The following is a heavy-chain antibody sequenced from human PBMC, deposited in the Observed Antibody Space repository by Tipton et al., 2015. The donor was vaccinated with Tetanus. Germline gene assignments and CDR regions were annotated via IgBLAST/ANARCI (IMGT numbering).Heavy chain of an antibody. CDR1: GFPFTYYW. CDR2: ISYSGGTT. CDR3: AKDLLLGIDWYLDL. Sequence: SLRLSCAASGFPFTYYWMSWVRQAPGKGLEWVSAISYSGGTTYYADSVKGRFTISRDDSKNTLYLQMKSLRVADTAVYFCAKDLLLGIDWYLDLWGRGTLVTVSS. J-gene: IGHJ2*01. V-gene: IGHV3-23*01. D-gene: IGHD3-16*01.